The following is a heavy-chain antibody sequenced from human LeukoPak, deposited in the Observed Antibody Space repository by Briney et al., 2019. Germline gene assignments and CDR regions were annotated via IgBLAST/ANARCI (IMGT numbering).Heavy chain of an antibody. CDR3: ARDLKRGYSSGRYSWGTGSSNDY. Sequence: ASVTVSCKASGYTFNSYGVSWVRQAPGPGLEWMGWISGYNGNTNYAQRTLQGRVTMTTDTSTSTAYMELRSLRSDDTAVYYCARDLKRGYSSGRYSWGTGSSNDYWGQGTLVTVSS. D-gene: IGHD6-19*01. J-gene: IGHJ4*02. CDR1: GYTFNSYG. CDR2: ISGYNGNT. V-gene: IGHV1-18*01.